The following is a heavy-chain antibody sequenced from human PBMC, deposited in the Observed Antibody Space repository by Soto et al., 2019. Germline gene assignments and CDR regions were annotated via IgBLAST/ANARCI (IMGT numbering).Heavy chain of an antibody. CDR3: AREAGYCSRTSCYRRAFDT. V-gene: IGHV3-74*03. CDR2: INTDGGSP. CDR1: GFTFSGHW. J-gene: IGHJ3*02. D-gene: IGHD2-2*01. Sequence: EVQLVESGGDLVQPGGSLSLSCAASGFTFSGHWMHWVRQVPGKGLEWVSRINTDGGSPAYAASVKGRFTISRDNAKNTLYLQMNGLRAEDTAVYYGAREAGYCSRTSCYRRAFDTWGQGTTVTVSS.